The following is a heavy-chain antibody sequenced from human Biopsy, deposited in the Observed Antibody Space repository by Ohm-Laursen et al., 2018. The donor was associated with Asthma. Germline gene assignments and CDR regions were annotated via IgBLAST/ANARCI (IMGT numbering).Heavy chain of an antibody. Sequence: SVKVSCKPSGGTFSSYAISWVRQAPGQGLEWMGGIIPIFGTANYAQKFQGRVTITADESTSTAYMELSSLRSEDTAVYYCASQSSGPDFWSGYYYFDYWGQGTLVTVSS. D-gene: IGHD3-3*01. CDR1: GGTFSSYA. V-gene: IGHV1-69*13. CDR2: IIPIFGTA. J-gene: IGHJ4*02. CDR3: ASQSSGPDFWSGYYYFDY.